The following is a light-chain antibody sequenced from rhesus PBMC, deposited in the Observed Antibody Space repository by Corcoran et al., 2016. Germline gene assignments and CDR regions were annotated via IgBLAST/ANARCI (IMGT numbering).Light chain of an antibody. V-gene: IGKV1-94*01. Sequence: DIQMTQSPSSLSASVGDRVTVTCRASQGINKELSWFQQKPGAAPTLLIFAASTLQTGVSSRFSGSGSGTDYTLTISSLQPEDVATYYCLQDYTTPYTFGQGTKVEIK. CDR3: LQDYTTPYT. CDR2: AAS. J-gene: IGKJ2*01. CDR1: QGINKE.